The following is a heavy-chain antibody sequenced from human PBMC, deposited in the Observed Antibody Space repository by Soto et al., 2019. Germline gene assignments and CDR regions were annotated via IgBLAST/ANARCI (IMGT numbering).Heavy chain of an antibody. CDR3: AREGQYDILTGYRHHFDC. V-gene: IGHV3-66*01. J-gene: IGHJ4*02. CDR1: GFTVSSNY. CDR2: IYSGGGT. D-gene: IGHD3-9*01. Sequence: EVQLVESGGGLVQPGRSLRLSCAASGFTVSSNYMSWVRQAPGKGLAWVSVIYSGGGTKYADSVKGRFTISRDNSKTTLYLQMDSLRVEDTAVYYCAREGQYDILTGYRHHFDCWGQGTLVTVSS.